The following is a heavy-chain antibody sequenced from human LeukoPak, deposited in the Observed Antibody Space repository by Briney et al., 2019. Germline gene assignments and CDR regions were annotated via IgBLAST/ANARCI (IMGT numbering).Heavy chain of an antibody. Sequence: AGGSLRLSCAASGFTFSRYWMHWVSQVPGKGLVWVARINPDESDTTSADSVRGRFTISRDNSKNTLYLQMNSLRAEDTAVYYCAKDNKDIVVVVAAPHDAFDIWGQGTMVTVSS. CDR3: AKDNKDIVVVVAAPHDAFDI. CDR2: INPDESDT. J-gene: IGHJ3*02. D-gene: IGHD2-15*01. CDR1: GFTFSRYW. V-gene: IGHV3-74*01.